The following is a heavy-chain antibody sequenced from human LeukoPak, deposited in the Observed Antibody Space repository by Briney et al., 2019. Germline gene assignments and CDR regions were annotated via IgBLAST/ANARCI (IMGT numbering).Heavy chain of an antibody. J-gene: IGHJ3*02. CDR1: GGSISSYY. CDR3: ARDSGVFFRQYYYDSSGNDAFDI. D-gene: IGHD3-22*01. V-gene: IGHV4-59*01. CDR2: IYYSGST. Sequence: PSETLSLTCTVPGGSISSYYWSWIRQPPRKGLEWIGYIYYSGSTNYNPSLKSRVTISVDTSKNQFSLKLSSVTAADTAVYYCARDSGVFFRQYYYDSSGNDAFDIWGQGTMVTVSS.